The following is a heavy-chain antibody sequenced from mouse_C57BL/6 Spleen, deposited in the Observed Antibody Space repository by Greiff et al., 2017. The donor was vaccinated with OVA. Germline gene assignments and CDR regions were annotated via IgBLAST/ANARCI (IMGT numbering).Heavy chain of an antibody. CDR3: TRERDYGNYDFDY. CDR1: GYTFTSYW. D-gene: IGHD2-1*01. J-gene: IGHJ2*01. CDR2: IYPGNSDT. Sequence: VQLQQSGTVLARPGASVKMSCKTSGYTFTSYWMHWVKQRPGQGLEWIGAIYPGNSDTSYNQKFKGKAKLTAVTSASTAYMALSSLTNEDSAVYYCTRERDYGNYDFDYWGQGTTLTVSS. V-gene: IGHV1-5*01.